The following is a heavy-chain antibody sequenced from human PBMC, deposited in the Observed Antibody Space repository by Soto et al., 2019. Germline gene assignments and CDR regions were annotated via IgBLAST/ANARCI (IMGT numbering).Heavy chain of an antibody. V-gene: IGHV3-33*01. D-gene: IGHD5-12*01. Sequence: GGSLRLSCAASGFTFSSDGMHWFRQAPGKGLEWVAVIWYDGSNKYYADSVKGRFTISRDNSKNTLYLQMNSLRAEDTAVYYCARVSTKYSRYDYPLDYWGQETRVTVAS. CDR1: GFTFSSDG. CDR3: ARVSTKYSRYDYPLDY. CDR2: IWYDGSNK. J-gene: IGHJ4*02.